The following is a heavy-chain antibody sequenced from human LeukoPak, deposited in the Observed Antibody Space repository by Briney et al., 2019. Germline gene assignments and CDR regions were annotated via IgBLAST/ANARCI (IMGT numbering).Heavy chain of an antibody. CDR1: GDSVSSNSAA. CDR3: VRQNYDILTGYYTRYFQH. CDR2: TYYRSKWYN. D-gene: IGHD3-9*01. V-gene: IGHV6-1*01. Sequence: SQTLSLTCAISGDSVSSNSAAWNWIRQSPSRGLVWLGRTYYRSKWYNDYAVSVKSRITINPDTSKNQFSLQLNSVTPEDTAVYYCVRQNYDILTGYYTRYFQHWGQGTLVTVSS. J-gene: IGHJ1*01.